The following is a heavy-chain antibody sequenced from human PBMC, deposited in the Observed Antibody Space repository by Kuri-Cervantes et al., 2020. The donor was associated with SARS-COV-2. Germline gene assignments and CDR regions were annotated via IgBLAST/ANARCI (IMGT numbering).Heavy chain of an antibody. CDR3: AKDHGSDWTFPGS. Sequence: SLKISCAASGFTFDDYAMHWVRQAPGKGLEWVSGISWNSGSIGYADSVKGRFTISRDNAKSTVHLQVNSLRVEDTAVYYCAKDHGSDWTFPGSWGQGTQVTVSS. CDR1: GFTFDDYA. J-gene: IGHJ5*02. V-gene: IGHV3-9*01. D-gene: IGHD6-19*01. CDR2: ISWNSGSI.